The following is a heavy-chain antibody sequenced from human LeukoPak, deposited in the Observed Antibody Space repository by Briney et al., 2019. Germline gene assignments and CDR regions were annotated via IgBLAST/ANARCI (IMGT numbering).Heavy chain of an antibody. V-gene: IGHV3-23*01. CDR1: GFTFSNCA. D-gene: IGHD2-15*01. CDR2: ISGSGVGT. Sequence: GGALRLSCAASGFTFSNCAMSWVGQAPGRGLEGVAAISGSGVGTNYADSVKGRFTISRDNSKNTLYLQMNSLRAEDTAVYYCAKNGRDDHDKYFFDFWGQGTLVTVSS. CDR3: AKNGRDDHDKYFFDF. J-gene: IGHJ4*02.